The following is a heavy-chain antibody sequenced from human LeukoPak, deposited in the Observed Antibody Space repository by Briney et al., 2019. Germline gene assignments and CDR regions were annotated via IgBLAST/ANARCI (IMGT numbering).Heavy chain of an antibody. CDR2: ISAYNGNT. V-gene: IGHV1-18*04. D-gene: IGHD1-7*01. Sequence: GASVKVSCKASGYTFTGYYMHWVRQAPGQGLEWMGWISAYNGNTNYAQKLQGRVTMTTDTSTSTAYMELRSLRSDDTAVYYCASHITGTTLLDYWGQGTLVTVSS. CDR1: GYTFTGYY. J-gene: IGHJ4*02. CDR3: ASHITGTTLLDY.